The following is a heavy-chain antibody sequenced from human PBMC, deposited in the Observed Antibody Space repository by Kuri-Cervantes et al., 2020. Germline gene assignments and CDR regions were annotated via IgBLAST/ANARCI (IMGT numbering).Heavy chain of an antibody. CDR3: ARDRQELVPTYYGMDA. V-gene: IGHV1-18*01. J-gene: IGHJ6*02. CDR2: ISPYNGNT. CDR1: GYTFINHG. Sequence: ASVKVSCKTSGYTFINHGITWVRQAPGQGLEWMGWISPYNGNTEYAQKFQGRATMTTDTSTSAAYMEVRSLRSDDTAVYYCARDRQELVPTYYGMDAWGQGTTVTVSS. D-gene: IGHD6-13*01.